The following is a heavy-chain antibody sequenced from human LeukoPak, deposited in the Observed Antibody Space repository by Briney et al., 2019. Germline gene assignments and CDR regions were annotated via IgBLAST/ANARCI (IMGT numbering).Heavy chain of an antibody. Sequence: TGGSLRLSCAASGFTFSSYEMNWVRQAPGKGLEWVSYISSSGSTIYYADSVKGRFTISRDNAKNSLYLQMNSLRAEDTAVYYCARASSRVRGVIRYWGQGTLVTVSS. J-gene: IGHJ4*02. CDR1: GFTFSSYE. D-gene: IGHD3-10*01. CDR2: ISSSGSTI. CDR3: ARASSRVRGVIRY. V-gene: IGHV3-48*03.